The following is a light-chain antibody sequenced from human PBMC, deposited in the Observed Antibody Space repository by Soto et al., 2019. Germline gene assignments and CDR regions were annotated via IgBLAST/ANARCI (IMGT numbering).Light chain of an antibody. J-gene: IGLJ2*01. CDR1: SSDVGKYNY. V-gene: IGLV2-14*01. Sequence: QPVLTQPASVSGSPGQSITISCTGTSSDVGKYNYVSWYQQHPAKAPKLMIFEVSNRPSGVSNRFSGSKSGDTASLTISGLQAEDEAEYYCSSYTGSSTNTVVFGGGTKVTVL. CDR3: SSYTGSSTNTVV. CDR2: EVS.